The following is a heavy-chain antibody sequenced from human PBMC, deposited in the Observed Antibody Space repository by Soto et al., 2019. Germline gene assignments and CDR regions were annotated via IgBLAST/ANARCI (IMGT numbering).Heavy chain of an antibody. Sequence: PGGSLRLSCAASGFTFSNAWMSWVRQAPGKGLEWVGRIKSKTDGGTTDYAAPVKGRFTISRDDSKSIAYLQMNSLKTEDTAVYYCTRDGGSSSWAYYYYMDVWGKGTTVTVSS. J-gene: IGHJ6*03. D-gene: IGHD6-13*01. V-gene: IGHV3-15*01. CDR1: GFTFSNAW. CDR2: IKSKTDGGTT. CDR3: TRDGGSSSWAYYYYMDV.